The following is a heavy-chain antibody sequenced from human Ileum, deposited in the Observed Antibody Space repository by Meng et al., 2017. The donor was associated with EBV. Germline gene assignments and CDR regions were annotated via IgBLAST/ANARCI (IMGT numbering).Heavy chain of an antibody. CDR1: GGPINSSSYY. V-gene: IGHV4-39*01. Sequence: QRPGRALASGLVRASQSLSLPCTFSGGPINSSSYYWGWTRKPPGKGLVWIACIYYSWRSYYNPSLKSRVPISVDTSKNHFSLKRSYVTAADTALYYCARPIAAAGWFDPWGQGTLVTVSS. D-gene: IGHD6-13*01. J-gene: IGHJ5*02. CDR3: ARPIAAAGWFDP. CDR2: IYYSWRS.